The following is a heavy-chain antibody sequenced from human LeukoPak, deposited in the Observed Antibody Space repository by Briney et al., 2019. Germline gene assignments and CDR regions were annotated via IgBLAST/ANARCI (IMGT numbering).Heavy chain of an antibody. CDR2: ISAYNGDT. D-gene: IGHD6-19*01. CDR3: ARDPTNTSGRYALFDY. V-gene: IGHV1-18*01. Sequence: ASVKVSCKASGYTFTRYGITWVRQAPGQGLEWMGWISAYNGDTNYAQKLQGRVTMTTDTSTSTAYMERRSLRSDDTAVYYCARDPTNTSGRYALFDYGGQGTLVTAS. J-gene: IGHJ4*02. CDR1: GYTFTRYG.